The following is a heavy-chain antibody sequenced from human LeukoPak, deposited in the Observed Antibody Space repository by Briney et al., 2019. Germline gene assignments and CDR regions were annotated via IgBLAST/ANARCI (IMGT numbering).Heavy chain of an antibody. CDR3: AKRGKYYSGSSGYYYDY. J-gene: IGHJ4*02. CDR1: GFTFNMYA. V-gene: IGHV3-23*01. D-gene: IGHD3-22*01. Sequence: GGSLRLSCAASGFTFNMYAMSWVRQAPGKGLEWVSGISGSGGGTTYADSVKGRFTISRDNSKNTLYLQMNSLRAEGTAEYYCAKRGKYYSGSSGYYYDYWGQGTLVTVSS. CDR2: ISGSGGGT.